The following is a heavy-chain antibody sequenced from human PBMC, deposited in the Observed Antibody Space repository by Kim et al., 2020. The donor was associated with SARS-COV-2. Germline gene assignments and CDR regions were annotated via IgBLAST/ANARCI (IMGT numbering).Heavy chain of an antibody. CDR1: GFTFDDYA. CDR3: AKGMITFGGVIAPFDY. Sequence: GGSLRLSCAASGFTFDDYAMHWVRQAPGKGLEWVSLISGDGGSTYYADSVKGRFTISRDNSKNSLYLQMNSLRTEDTALYYCAKGMITFGGVIAPFDYWGQGTLVTVSS. V-gene: IGHV3-43*02. J-gene: IGHJ4*02. D-gene: IGHD3-16*02. CDR2: ISGDGGST.